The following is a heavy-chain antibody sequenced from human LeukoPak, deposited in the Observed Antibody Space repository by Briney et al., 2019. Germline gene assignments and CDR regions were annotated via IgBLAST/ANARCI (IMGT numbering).Heavy chain of an antibody. CDR2: ISYDGSNK. Sequence: GGSLRLSCAASGFTFSSYGMHWVRQAPGKGLEWVAVISYDGSNKYYADSVKGRFTIPRDNSKNTLYLQMNSLRAEDTAVYYCAKDGGQWPSIGFDYWGQGTLVTVSS. CDR1: GFTFSSYG. J-gene: IGHJ4*02. V-gene: IGHV3-30*18. CDR3: AKDGGQWPSIGFDY. D-gene: IGHD6-19*01.